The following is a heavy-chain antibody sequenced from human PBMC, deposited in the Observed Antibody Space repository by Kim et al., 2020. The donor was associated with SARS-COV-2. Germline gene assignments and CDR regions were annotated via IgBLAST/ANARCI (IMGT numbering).Heavy chain of an antibody. CDR2: INHSGNT. CDR1: GGSFSDYY. D-gene: IGHD6-6*01. V-gene: IGHV4-34*01. J-gene: IGHJ4*02. Sequence: SETLSLTCAVYGGSFSDYYWSWIRQPPGKGLEWIGEINHSGNTNYNPSLKSRVTISEDTSNNQFSLKLRSVTAADTAVYYCARERGGSSSRIVFDSWGQG. CDR3: ARERGGSSSRIVFDS.